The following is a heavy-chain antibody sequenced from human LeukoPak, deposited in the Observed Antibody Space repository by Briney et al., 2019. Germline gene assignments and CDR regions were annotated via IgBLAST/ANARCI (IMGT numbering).Heavy chain of an antibody. CDR1: GYTFTDYY. CDR2: INPNDGDT. J-gene: IGHJ5*02. Sequence: ASVKVSCKASGYTFTDYYMHLVRQAPGQGFEWMGWINPNDGDTNYAQKFQGRVTMTRDTSISTAHMELRSLRSDDTAVYYCARDGSGNWFDPWGQGTLVTVSS. D-gene: IGHD3-10*01. CDR3: ARDGSGNWFDP. V-gene: IGHV1-2*02.